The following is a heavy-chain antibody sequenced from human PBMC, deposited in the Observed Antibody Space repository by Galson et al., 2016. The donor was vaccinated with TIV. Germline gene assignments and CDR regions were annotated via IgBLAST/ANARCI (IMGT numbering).Heavy chain of an antibody. J-gene: IGHJ4*02. V-gene: IGHV3-7*01. CDR3: ARLGPSSVFDN. CDR2: ITEDGSEK. CDR1: GFTFGSYS. Sequence: SCKASGFTFGSYSMNWVRQAPGKGLEWVASITEDGSEKRYLDSVKGRFTFSRDNAKNSLYLQMRSLRAEDTAVYYCARLGPSSVFDNWGQGALVTVSS.